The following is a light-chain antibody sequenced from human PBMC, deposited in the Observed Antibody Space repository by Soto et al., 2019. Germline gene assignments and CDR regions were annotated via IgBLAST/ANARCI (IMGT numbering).Light chain of an antibody. CDR3: QQYNNWPLT. CDR1: QSVGDN. V-gene: IGKV3D-15*01. Sequence: EIVMTQSPVTLSVSPGERATLSCRASQSVGDNLAWYQQKPGQAPRLLFYGASTRATDIPVRFSGSGSGTEFTLTISSLQSEDFAVYYCQQYNNWPLTFGGGTKVDIK. J-gene: IGKJ4*01. CDR2: GAS.